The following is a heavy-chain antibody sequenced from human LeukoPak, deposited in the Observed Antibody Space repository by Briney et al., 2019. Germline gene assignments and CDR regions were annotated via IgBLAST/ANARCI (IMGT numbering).Heavy chain of an antibody. J-gene: IGHJ4*02. V-gene: IGHV1-2*06. Sequence: ASVKVSCKASGCTFTGYYMHWVRQAPGQGLEWMGRINPNSGGTNYAQKFQGRVTMTRDTSISTAYMELSRLRSDDTAVYYCARRNYYYDSSGYYYFDYWGQGTLVTVSS. CDR1: GCTFTGYY. D-gene: IGHD3-22*01. CDR2: INPNSGGT. CDR3: ARRNYYYDSSGYYYFDY.